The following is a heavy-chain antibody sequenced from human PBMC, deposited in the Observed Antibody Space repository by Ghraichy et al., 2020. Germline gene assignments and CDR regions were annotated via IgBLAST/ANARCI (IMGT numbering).Heavy chain of an antibody. Sequence: GALRLSCSASGFTFSYYWIHWVRQLPGKGLVWVSGISSDGSRTTYADSVKGRFTISRDNANNTLYLQMKSLRAEDTAVYYCTRTGSGSIDRYAMDVWGRGTTVTVSS. CDR1: GFTFSYYW. CDR2: ISSDGSRT. J-gene: IGHJ6*02. V-gene: IGHV3-74*01. CDR3: TRTGSGSIDRYAMDV. D-gene: IGHD6-19*01.